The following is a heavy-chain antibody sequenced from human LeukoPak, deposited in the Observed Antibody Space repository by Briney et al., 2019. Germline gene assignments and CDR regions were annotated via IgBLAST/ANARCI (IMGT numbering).Heavy chain of an antibody. CDR1: GGSFSGYY. CDR2: INHSGST. CDR3: ARGRGMGGGDY. Sequence: SETLSLTCAVYGGSFSGYYWSWIRQPPGKGLEGIGEINHSGSTNYNPSLTSRGTISVDTSKNQFSLKLSSVTAADTAVYYCARGRGMGGGDYWGQGTLVTVSS. D-gene: IGHD3-16*01. V-gene: IGHV4-34*01. J-gene: IGHJ4*02.